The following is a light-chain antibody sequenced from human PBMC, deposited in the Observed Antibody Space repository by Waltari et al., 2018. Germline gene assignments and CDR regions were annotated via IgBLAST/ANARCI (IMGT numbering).Light chain of an antibody. V-gene: IGLV3-10*01. J-gene: IGLJ3*02. CDR2: EDN. CDR3: YSTLGSDNHGAV. CDR1: TLPQKY. Sequence: SSELTQPPSVSVSPGQTARTTCSGDTLPQKYVYWYHQKSGRAPVLVIYEDNKRPSGMSGRFSGSSSGTMAALTISGAQVEDEGDYYCYSTLGSDNHGAVFGGGTTLTVL.